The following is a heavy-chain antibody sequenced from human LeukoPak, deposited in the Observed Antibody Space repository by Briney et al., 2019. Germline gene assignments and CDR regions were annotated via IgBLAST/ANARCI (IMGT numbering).Heavy chain of an antibody. Sequence: GGSLRLSCVASGFTFSVYEMNWVRQAPGKGLEWLSYTGSSDTTTHYADSVKGRFTISRDNAKNSLYLQMNSLRAEDTALYHCARDRYYGSGSYFDPWGQGTLVTVSS. J-gene: IGHJ5*02. D-gene: IGHD3-10*01. V-gene: IGHV3-48*03. CDR3: ARDRYYGSGSYFDP. CDR1: GFTFSVYE. CDR2: TGSSDTTT.